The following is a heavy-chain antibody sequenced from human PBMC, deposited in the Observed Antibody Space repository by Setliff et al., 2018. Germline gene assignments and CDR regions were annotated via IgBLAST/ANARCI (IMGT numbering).Heavy chain of an antibody. Sequence: SETLSLTCAVSGYSITSGYYWGWIRQPPGKGLEWIGYIYHSGSTYYNPSLKSRVTVLADTSQNQFSLKLTSVTAADTAVYYCARESRYYYDNLGTLDYWGQGTLVTVSS. CDR1: GYSITSGYY. D-gene: IGHD3-22*01. V-gene: IGHV4-38-2*02. CDR3: ARESRYYYDNLGTLDY. J-gene: IGHJ4*02. CDR2: IYHSGST.